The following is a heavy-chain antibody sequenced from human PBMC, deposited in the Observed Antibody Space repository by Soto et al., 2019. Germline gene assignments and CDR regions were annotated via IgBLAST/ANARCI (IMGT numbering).Heavy chain of an antibody. CDR2: IYSGGST. J-gene: IGHJ4*02. CDR3: AKIRQDYDILTGPMYYFDY. V-gene: IGHV3-66*01. Sequence: PGGSLRLSCAASGFTVSTKYMSWVRQAPGKGLEWVSVIYSGGSTFYADSVRGRFTISRDNSKNTLYLQMNSLRAEDTAVYYCAKIRQDYDILTGPMYYFDYWGQGTLVTVSS. D-gene: IGHD3-9*01. CDR1: GFTVSTKY.